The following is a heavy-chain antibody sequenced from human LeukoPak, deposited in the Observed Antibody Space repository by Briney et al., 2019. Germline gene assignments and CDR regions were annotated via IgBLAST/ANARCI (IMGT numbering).Heavy chain of an antibody. CDR2: IYYSGST. Sequence: PSETLSLTCTVSGGSISGYYWSWIRQPPGKGLEWIGYIYYSGSTYYNPSLKSRVTISVDTSKNQFSLKLSSVTAADTAVYYCARGFRSGYSYALKPEPFDYWGQGTLVTVSS. V-gene: IGHV4-59*12. CDR1: GGSISGYY. CDR3: ARGFRSGYSYALKPEPFDY. J-gene: IGHJ4*02. D-gene: IGHD5-18*01.